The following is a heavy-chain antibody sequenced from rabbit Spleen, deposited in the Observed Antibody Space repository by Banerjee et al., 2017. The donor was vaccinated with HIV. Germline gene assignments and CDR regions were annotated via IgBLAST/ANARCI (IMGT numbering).Heavy chain of an antibody. D-gene: IGHD1-1*01. V-gene: IGHV1S45*01. CDR1: GFSFSSSYW. CDR3: ARDPYILNDNILNL. CDR2: ISTGSGSA. Sequence: QEQLVESGGDLVKPGASLTLTCKASGFSFSSSYWICWVRQAPGKGLEWIACISTGSGSAYYANWAKGRFTISKASSTTVTLQMTSLTAADTATYFCARDPYILNDNILNLWGPGTLVTVS. J-gene: IGHJ4*01.